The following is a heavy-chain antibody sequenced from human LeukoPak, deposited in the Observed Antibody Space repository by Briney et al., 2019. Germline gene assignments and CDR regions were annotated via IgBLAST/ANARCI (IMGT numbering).Heavy chain of an antibody. Sequence: GGSLRLSCAASGFTFSSYSMNWVRQAPGKGLEWVSSISSSSSYIYYADSVKGRFTISRDNAKNSLYLQMNSLRAEDTAVYYSAREGYGDYPLGYFDYWGQGTLVTVSS. V-gene: IGHV3-21*01. D-gene: IGHD4-17*01. CDR1: GFTFSSYS. CDR3: AREGYGDYPLGYFDY. J-gene: IGHJ4*02. CDR2: ISSSSSYI.